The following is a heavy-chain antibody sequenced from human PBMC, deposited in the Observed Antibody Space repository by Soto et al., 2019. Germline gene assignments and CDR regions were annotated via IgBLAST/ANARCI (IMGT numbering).Heavy chain of an antibody. CDR3: ARHYYDSGSYPS. CDR2: ISSDSTYI. V-gene: IGHV3-21*01. D-gene: IGHD3-10*01. J-gene: IGHJ5*02. Sequence: EVQLVESGGGLVKPGGSLRLSCAASGFTFSSYSMNWVRQAPGKGLEWVSAISSDSTYIYYADSVKGRFTISRENAKNSLYLQMNSLRAEDTAVYYCARHYYDSGSYPSWGQGTLVTVSS. CDR1: GFTFSSYS.